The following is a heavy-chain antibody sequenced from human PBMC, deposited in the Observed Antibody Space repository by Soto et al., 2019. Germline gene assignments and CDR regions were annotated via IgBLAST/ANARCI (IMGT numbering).Heavy chain of an antibody. CDR2: ISNSGDVT. D-gene: IGHD1-7*01. Sequence: GGSLRLSCAASGFMFSSSAMSWVRQAPGKGLEWVSTISNSGDVTYYADSVKGRFTISRDNSKNTVYLQMNSLGADDTAVYYCAKAPNWNYESGYFDYWGQGTLVTVSS. CDR3: AKAPNWNYESGYFDY. J-gene: IGHJ4*02. CDR1: GFMFSSSA. V-gene: IGHV3-23*01.